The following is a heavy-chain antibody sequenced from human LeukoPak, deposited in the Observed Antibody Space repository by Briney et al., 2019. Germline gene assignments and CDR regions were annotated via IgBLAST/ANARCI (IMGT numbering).Heavy chain of an antibody. CDR3: ARGHLTMVRGVRPFDY. V-gene: IGHV4-34*01. J-gene: IGHJ4*02. CDR2: INHSGST. Sequence: PSETLSLTCAVYGGSFSGYYWSWIRQPPGKGLEWIGEINHSGSTNYNPSLKSRVTISVDTSKNQFSLKLSSVTAADTAVYYCARGHLTMVRGVRPFDYWGQGTLVTVSS. D-gene: IGHD3-10*01. CDR1: GGSFSGYY.